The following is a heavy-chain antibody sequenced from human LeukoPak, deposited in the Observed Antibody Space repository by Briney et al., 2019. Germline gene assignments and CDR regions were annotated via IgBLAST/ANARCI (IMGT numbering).Heavy chain of an antibody. CDR2: INHSGST. V-gene: IGHV4-34*01. CDR1: GGSFSGYY. D-gene: IGHD2-15*01. J-gene: IGHJ4*02. CDR3: ARGLSAIVY. Sequence: SETLSLTCAVYGGSFSGYYWSWIRQPPGKGLEWIGEINHSGSTNYNPSLKSRVTISVDTSKNQFSLKLSSVTAADTAVYYCARGLSAIVYWGQGTLVTVSS.